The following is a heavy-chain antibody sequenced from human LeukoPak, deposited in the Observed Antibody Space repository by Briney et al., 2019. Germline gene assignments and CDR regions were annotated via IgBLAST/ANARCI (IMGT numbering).Heavy chain of an antibody. CDR1: GGSISSYY. V-gene: IGHV4-59*08. D-gene: IGHD3-10*01. J-gene: IGHJ4*02. CDR3: ATLVGERNGGTSFDY. Sequence: PSETLSLTCTVSGGSISSYYWSWIRQPPGKGLEWIGYIYYSGSTNYNPSLKSRVTISVDTSKNQFSLKLSSVTAADTAVYYCATLVGERNGGTSFDYWGQGTLVTVSS. CDR2: IYYSGST.